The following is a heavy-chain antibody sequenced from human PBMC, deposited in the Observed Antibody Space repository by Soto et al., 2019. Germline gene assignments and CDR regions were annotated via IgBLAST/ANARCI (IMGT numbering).Heavy chain of an antibody. CDR2: IYYSGST. D-gene: IGHD3-3*01. CDR3: AATLRRGIFGVAPFDP. Sequence: PSETLSLTCTVSGGSISSSSYYWGWIRQPPGKGLEWIGSIYYSGSTYYNPSLKSRVTISVDTSKNQFSLKLSSVTAADTAVYYCAATLRRGIFGVAPFDPWGQGTLVTVSS. V-gene: IGHV4-39*01. CDR1: GGSISSSSYY. J-gene: IGHJ5*02.